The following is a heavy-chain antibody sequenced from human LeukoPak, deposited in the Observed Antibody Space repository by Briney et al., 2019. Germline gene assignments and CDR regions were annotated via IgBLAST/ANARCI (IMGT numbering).Heavy chain of an antibody. CDR1: GYTFTSYG. D-gene: IGHD3-22*01. CDR2: ISAYNGNT. J-gene: IGHJ4*02. V-gene: IGHV1-18*01. CDR3: ARDLYYYDSSGYCHFDY. Sequence: ASVKVSCKASGYTFTSYGISWVRQAPGQGLEWMGWISAYNGNTNYAQKLQGSVTMTTDTSTSTAYMELRSLRSDDTAVYYCARDLYYYDSSGYCHFDYWGQGTLVTVSS.